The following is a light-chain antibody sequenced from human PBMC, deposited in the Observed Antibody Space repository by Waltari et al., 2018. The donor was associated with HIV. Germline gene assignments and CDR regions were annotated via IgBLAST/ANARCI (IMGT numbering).Light chain of an antibody. CDR3: AAWDDSLSGVV. Sequence: QSVMTQPPSASGTPGQSVTLSCSGSSSNIGNNPVNWYQQLPGTAPKLLIYTNIPRPSGVPDRFSGSRSGTSASLGISGLQSEDEADYYCAAWDDSLSGVVFGGGTKLTVL. J-gene: IGLJ2*01. V-gene: IGLV1-44*01. CDR2: TNI. CDR1: SSNIGNNP.